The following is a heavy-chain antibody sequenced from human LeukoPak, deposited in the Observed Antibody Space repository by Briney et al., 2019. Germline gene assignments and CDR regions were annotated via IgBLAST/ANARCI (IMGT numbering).Heavy chain of an antibody. CDR1: GFTFSNYG. Sequence: GGSLRLSCAASGFTFSNYGMHWVRQAPGKGLEWVAFIRYDGSKKYYADSVKGRFTISRDNAKNSLYLQMNSLRPEDTALYYCAKAGSLSDDIYCSGGSCYPGDPFDIWGQGTMVTVSS. CDR3: AKAGSLSDDIYCSGGSCYPGDPFDI. J-gene: IGHJ3*02. D-gene: IGHD2-15*01. V-gene: IGHV3-30*02. CDR2: IRYDGSKK.